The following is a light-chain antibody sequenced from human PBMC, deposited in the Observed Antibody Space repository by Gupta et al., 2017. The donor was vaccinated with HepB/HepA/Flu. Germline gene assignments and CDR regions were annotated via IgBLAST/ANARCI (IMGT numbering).Light chain of an antibody. Sequence: FMLPPPHSVSESPGETVTISCTGSSGSIARNYVQWLQQRPGSAPTTVIYEDKQRPSGVPNRFSGSVDSSSNSATLTISGLKTEDEDDYYCQSYDNNNRVFGGGTKLTVL. V-gene: IGLV6-57*02. J-gene: IGLJ3*02. CDR3: QSYDNNNRV. CDR2: EDK. CDR1: SGSIARNY.